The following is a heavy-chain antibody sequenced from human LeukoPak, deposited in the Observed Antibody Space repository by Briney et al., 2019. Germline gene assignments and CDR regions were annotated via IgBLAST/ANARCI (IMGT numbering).Heavy chain of an antibody. Sequence: SVKVSCKASGGTFSSYAISWVRRAPGQGLEWMGGIIPIFGTANYAQKFQGRVTITADESTSTAYMELSSLRSEDTAVYYCARARSAFYGGNYGSLYGMDVWGQGTTVTVSS. J-gene: IGHJ6*02. D-gene: IGHD4-23*01. CDR2: IIPIFGTA. CDR3: ARARSAFYGGNYGSLYGMDV. V-gene: IGHV1-69*13. CDR1: GGTFSSYA.